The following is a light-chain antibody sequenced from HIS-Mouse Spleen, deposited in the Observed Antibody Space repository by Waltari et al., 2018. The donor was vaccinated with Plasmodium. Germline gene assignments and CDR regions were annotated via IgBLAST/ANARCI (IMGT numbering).Light chain of an antibody. J-gene: IGLJ2*01. Sequence: QSALTQPASVSGSPGQSITISCTRTSSDAGSYNLVYWYHQHPGKAPKLIIYEGSKRPSWVSNRFSGSKSGNTASLTISGLQAEDEADYYCCSYAGSSTHVVFGGGTKLTVL. CDR3: CSYAGSSTHVV. V-gene: IGLV2-23*01. CDR2: EGS. CDR1: SSDAGSYNL.